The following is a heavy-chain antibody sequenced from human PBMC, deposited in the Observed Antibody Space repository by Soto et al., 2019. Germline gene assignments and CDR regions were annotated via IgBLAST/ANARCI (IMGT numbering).Heavy chain of an antibody. D-gene: IGHD3-16*02. CDR2: IYYSGST. CDR1: GGSISSSSYY. V-gene: IGHV4-39*01. Sequence: SETLSLTCTVSGGSISSSSYYWGWIRQPPGKGLEWIGSIYYSGSTYYNPSLKSRVTISVDTSKNQFSLKLSSVTAADTAVYYCARHGVSSRTYYYYGMDVWGQGTTVTVSS. J-gene: IGHJ6*02. CDR3: ARHGVSSRTYYYYGMDV.